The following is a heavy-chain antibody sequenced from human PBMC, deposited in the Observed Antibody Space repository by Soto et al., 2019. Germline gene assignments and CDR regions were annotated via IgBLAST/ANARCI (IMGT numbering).Heavy chain of an antibody. J-gene: IGHJ4*02. CDR3: TKRAHGLYFVY. CDR2: ISGSGGST. V-gene: IGHV3-23*01. CDR1: GFTFSSYA. Sequence: EVQLLESGGGLVQPGGSLRLSCAASGFTFSSYAMNWVRQAPGRGLEWVSVISGSGGSTYYADSVKGRFTISRDNSKNTLYLQMNSLRAEDTAVYYCTKRAHGLYFVYWGQGTLVTVSS.